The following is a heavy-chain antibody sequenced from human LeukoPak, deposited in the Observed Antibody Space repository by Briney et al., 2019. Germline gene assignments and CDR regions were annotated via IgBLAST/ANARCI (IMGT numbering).Heavy chain of an antibody. J-gene: IGHJ6*03. D-gene: IGHD1-1*01. V-gene: IGHV1-69*04. CDR3: ARVPSTGDYYYYMDV. Sequence: SVKVSCKASGGTFSSYAISWVRQAPGQGLEWMGRIIPILGIANYAQKFQGRVTITRNTPISTAYMELSSLRSEDTAVYYCARVPSTGDYYYYMDVWGKGTTVTVSS. CDR2: IIPILGIA. CDR1: GGTFSSYA.